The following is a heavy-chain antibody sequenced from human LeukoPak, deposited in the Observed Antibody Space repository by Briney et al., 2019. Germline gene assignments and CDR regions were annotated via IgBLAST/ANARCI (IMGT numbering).Heavy chain of an antibody. V-gene: IGHV4-61*02. CDR3: AREQYYYNYYMDV. Sequence: PSETLSLTCAVSGGSISSGGYYWSWIRQPAGKGLEWIGRVYTSGSSNYNPSLKSRVTISVDTSKNQFSLKLNSVTAAETAVYYSAREQYYYNYYMDVWGKGTTVTVSS. J-gene: IGHJ6*03. CDR2: VYTSGSS. CDR1: GGSISSGGYY.